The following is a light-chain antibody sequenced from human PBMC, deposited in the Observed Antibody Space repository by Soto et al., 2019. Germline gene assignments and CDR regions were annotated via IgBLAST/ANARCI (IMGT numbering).Light chain of an antibody. CDR2: GDN. J-gene: IGLJ2*01. V-gene: IGLV1-44*01. CDR3: AAWDGSLNNVL. Sequence: QLVLTQPPSASGTPGQRVTISCSGSGSSIGTNTVNWYRQLPGTAPKLLIDGDNQRPSGVPDRFSGSKSGTSASLAISGLQSEDEAEYYCAAWDGSLNNVLFGGGTQLTVL. CDR1: GSSIGTNT.